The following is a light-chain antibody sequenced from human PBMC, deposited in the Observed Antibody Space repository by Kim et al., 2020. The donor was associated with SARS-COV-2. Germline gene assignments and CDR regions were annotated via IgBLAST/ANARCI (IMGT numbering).Light chain of an antibody. J-gene: IGKJ2*01. Sequence: SASVGYRVTITCQASQDIRNFLNWFQHKPGKAPKLLIYDASTLGAGVPSRFSGSGSGTDFTFTISSLQPEDIATYYCQHFDSLPYTFGQGTKLEI. CDR2: DAS. CDR1: QDIRNF. CDR3: QHFDSLPYT. V-gene: IGKV1-33*01.